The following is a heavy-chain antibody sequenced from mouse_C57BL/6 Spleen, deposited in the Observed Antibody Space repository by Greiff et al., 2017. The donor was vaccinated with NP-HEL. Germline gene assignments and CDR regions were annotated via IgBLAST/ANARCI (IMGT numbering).Heavy chain of an antibody. CDR2: IDPSDSET. V-gene: IGHV1-52*01. CDR3: ARTDDYYGYFDY. D-gene: IGHD1-1*01. Sequence: QVQLQQPGAELVRPGSSVKLSCKASGYTFTSYWMHWVKQRPIQGLEWIGNIDPSDSETHYNQKFKDKATLTVDKSSSTAYMQLSSLTSEDSAVYYCARTDDYYGYFDYWGQGTTLTVSS. CDR1: GYTFTSYW. J-gene: IGHJ2*01.